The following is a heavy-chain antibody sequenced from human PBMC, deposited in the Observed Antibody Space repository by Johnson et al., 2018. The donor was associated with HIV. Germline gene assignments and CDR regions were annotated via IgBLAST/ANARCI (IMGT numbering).Heavy chain of an antibody. J-gene: IGHJ3*02. CDR3: AVLYSGCADAFDM. CDR2: ISSGGSTI. V-gene: IGHV3-11*04. CDR1: GFTFSDHY. D-gene: IGHD3-3*01. Sequence: QVQLVESGGGLVKPGGSLRLSCAASGFTFSDHYMSWIRQAPGKGLEWVSYISSGGSTIYYADSVKGRFTISRDNAKNSLYLQMNSLRVEDRAVYYCAVLYSGCADAFDMWGQGTMVTVS.